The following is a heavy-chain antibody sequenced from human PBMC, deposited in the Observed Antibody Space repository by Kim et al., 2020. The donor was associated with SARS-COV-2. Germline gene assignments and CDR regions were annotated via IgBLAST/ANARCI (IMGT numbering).Heavy chain of an antibody. CDR1: GYTFTSYY. J-gene: IGHJ6*02. D-gene: IGHD6-6*01. CDR3: AREDSSSSDQNYYYYGMDV. V-gene: IGHV1-46*01. CDR2: INPSGGST. Sequence: ASVKVSCKASGYTFTSYYMHWVRQAPGQGLEWMGIINPSGGSTSYAQKFQGRVTMTRDTSTSTVYMELSSLRSEDTAVYYCAREDSSSSDQNYYYYGMDVWGQGTTVTVSS.